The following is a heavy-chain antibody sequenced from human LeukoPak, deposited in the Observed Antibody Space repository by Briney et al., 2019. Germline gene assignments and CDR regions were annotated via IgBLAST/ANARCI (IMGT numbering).Heavy chain of an antibody. D-gene: IGHD1-26*01. Sequence: GESLKISCKGSGYSFTSYWIGWVRQMPGKGLEWMGIIYPGDSDTRYSPPFQGQVTISADKSISTAYLQWSSLKASDTAMYYCAVTHETGIEGATWVDAFDIWGQGTMATVSS. V-gene: IGHV5-51*01. CDR2: IYPGDSDT. CDR1: GYSFTSYW. CDR3: AVTHETGIEGATWVDAFDI. J-gene: IGHJ3*02.